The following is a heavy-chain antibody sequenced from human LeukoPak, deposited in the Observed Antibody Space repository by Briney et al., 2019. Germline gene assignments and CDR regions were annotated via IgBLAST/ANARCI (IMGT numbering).Heavy chain of an antibody. J-gene: IGHJ6*02. Sequence: ASVKVSCKVSGYTLTELSMHWVRQAPGKGLEWMGGFDPEDGETIYAQKFQGRVTMTEDTSTDTAYMELSSLRSEDTAVYCCATGIPYSSSWYSYTPYYYYGMDVWGQGTTVTVSS. V-gene: IGHV1-24*01. CDR3: ATGIPYSSSWYSYTPYYYYGMDV. CDR1: GYTLTELS. CDR2: FDPEDGET. D-gene: IGHD6-13*01.